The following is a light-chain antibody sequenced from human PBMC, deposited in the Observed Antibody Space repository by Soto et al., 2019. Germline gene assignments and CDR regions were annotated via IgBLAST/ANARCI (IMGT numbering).Light chain of an antibody. CDR1: SSNIGSNT. Sequence: QSVLTQPRSASGTPGQRVTISSSGGSSNIGSNTVSWYQQLPGAAPKLLIYISNERPSGVPDRFSGSKSGTSASLAISGLQSEDQAEYYCAAWDDSLNGPVFGGGTKLTVL. CDR3: AAWDDSLNGPV. V-gene: IGLV1-44*01. CDR2: ISN. J-gene: IGLJ2*01.